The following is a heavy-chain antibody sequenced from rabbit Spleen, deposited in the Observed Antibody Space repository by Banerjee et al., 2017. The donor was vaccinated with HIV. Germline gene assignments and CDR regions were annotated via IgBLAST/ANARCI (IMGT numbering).Heavy chain of an antibody. Sequence: QSLEESGGGLVQPEGSLTLTCTTSGLTNINNYYLSWVRQAPGKGLEWISCIAGSSSGFTYSATWAKGRFTISKTSSTTVTLQMTSLTAADTATYFCARDGRGNDVPDGFDAWGPGTLVTVS. V-gene: IGHV1S40*01. CDR3: ARDGRGNDVPDGFDA. CDR2: IAGSSSGFT. CDR1: GLTNINNYY. J-gene: IGHJ2*01.